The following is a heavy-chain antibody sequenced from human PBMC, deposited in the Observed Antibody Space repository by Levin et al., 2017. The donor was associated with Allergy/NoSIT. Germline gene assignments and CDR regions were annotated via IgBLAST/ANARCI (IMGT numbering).Heavy chain of an antibody. D-gene: IGHD1-1*01. CDR1: GFSFGDFA. Sequence: PGGSLRLSCAASGFSFGDFAMAWVRQAPGKGLEWVSVITGTGGNTYYGDSVKGRFTVSRDNSENTLYLELNSLRAEDTAIYYYAKKQGGTSGFSFDVWGQGTTVTVSS. V-gene: IGHV3-23*01. J-gene: IGHJ3*01. CDR3: AKKQGGTSGFSFDV. CDR2: ITGTGGNT.